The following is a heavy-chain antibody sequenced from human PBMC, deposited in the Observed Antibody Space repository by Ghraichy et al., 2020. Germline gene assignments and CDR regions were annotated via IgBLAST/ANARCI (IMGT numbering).Heavy chain of an antibody. CDR1: GFTFSTYS. Sequence: GGSLRLSCVGSGFTFSTYSMNWVRQAPGKGLEWVSYVTSSSRTKSYADSVKGRFTISKDNAQNSLYLQMNSLRDEDTAVYNCARGSTVVRFYYYDGMDVWGQGTTVTVSS. D-gene: IGHD4-23*01. CDR3: ARGSTVVRFYYYDGMDV. CDR2: VTSSSRTK. J-gene: IGHJ6*02. V-gene: IGHV3-48*02.